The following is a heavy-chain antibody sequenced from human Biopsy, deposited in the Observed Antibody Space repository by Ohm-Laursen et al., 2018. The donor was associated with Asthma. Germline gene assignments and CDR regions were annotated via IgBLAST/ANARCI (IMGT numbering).Heavy chain of an antibody. CDR2: ISGSGGST. V-gene: IGHV3-23*01. D-gene: IGHD3-22*01. J-gene: IGHJ4*02. CDR3: AKGYYYDSSGFDY. Sequence: SLRLSCAASGFTFSSYAMSWIRQAPGKGLEWVSAISGSGGSTYYADSVKGRFTISRDNSKNTLYLQMNSLRAEDTAVYYCAKGYYYDSSGFDYWGQGTLVTVSS. CDR1: GFTFSSYA.